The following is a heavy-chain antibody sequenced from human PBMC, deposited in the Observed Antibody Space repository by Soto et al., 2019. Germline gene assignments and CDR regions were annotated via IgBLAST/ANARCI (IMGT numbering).Heavy chain of an antibody. CDR1: GYXFSGHL. D-gene: IGHD6-19*01. CDR3: ARHGAAIWLGY. Sequence: EXLKISCKSSGYXFSGHLLSWVRQVAGKGLQLMGNIDPSYSYTRYNPAFQGHVTFSVDKSSTTAYLHWSSLGPSDTAIYYCARHGAAIWLGYWGQGTLVTV. CDR2: IDPSYSYT. J-gene: IGHJ4*02. V-gene: IGHV5-10-1*01.